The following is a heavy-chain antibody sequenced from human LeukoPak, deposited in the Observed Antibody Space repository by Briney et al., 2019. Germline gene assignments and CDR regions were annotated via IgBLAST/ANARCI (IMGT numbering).Heavy chain of an antibody. CDR2: IYYSGST. J-gene: IGHJ4*02. CDR1: GGSISSSSYY. Sequence: PSETLSLTCTVSGGSISSSSYYWGWIRQPPGKGLEWIGSIYYSGSTYYNPSLKSRVTISVDTSKNQFSLKLSSVTAADTAVYYCASPLKSGSYYPFDYWGQGTLVIVSS. CDR3: ASPLKSGSYYPFDY. V-gene: IGHV4-39*01. D-gene: IGHD3-10*01.